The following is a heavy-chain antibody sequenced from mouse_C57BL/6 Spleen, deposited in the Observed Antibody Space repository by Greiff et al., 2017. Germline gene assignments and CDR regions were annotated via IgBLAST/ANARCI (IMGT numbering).Heavy chain of an antibody. V-gene: IGHV1-5*01. D-gene: IGHD1-1*01. J-gene: IGHJ1*03. CDR2: IYPGNSDT. CDR3: TRGGGYYGSSLYWYFDV. Sequence: VQLQQSGTVLARPGASVKMSCKTSGYTFTSYWMHWVKQRPGQGLEWIGAIYPGNSDTSYNQKFKGKDKLTAVTSASTAYMELSSLTNEDSAVYYCTRGGGYYGSSLYWYFDVWGTGTTVTVSS. CDR1: GYTFTSYW.